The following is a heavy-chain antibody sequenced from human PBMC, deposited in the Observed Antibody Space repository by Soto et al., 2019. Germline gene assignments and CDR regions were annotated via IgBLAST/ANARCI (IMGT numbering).Heavy chain of an antibody. CDR2: IWYDGSNK. CDR1: GFTFSNYG. D-gene: IGHD1-26*01. Sequence: QVQLVESGGGVVQPGRSLTLSCAASGFTFSNYGIHWVRQAPGKGLEWVAVIWYDGSNKYYADSVKGRFTISRDNSKNTPYVQMNSLRAEDTAVYYCARDLESGSYMLGYFDYWGQGTLVTVSS. J-gene: IGHJ4*02. V-gene: IGHV3-33*01. CDR3: ARDLESGSYMLGYFDY.